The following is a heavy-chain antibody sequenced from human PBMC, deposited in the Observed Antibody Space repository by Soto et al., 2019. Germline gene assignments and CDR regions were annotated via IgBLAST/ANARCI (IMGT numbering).Heavy chain of an antibody. V-gene: IGHV2-5*02. D-gene: IGHD1-26*01. J-gene: IGHJ4*02. CDR3: AHAYGGRSLY. CDR1: GFSLTTDRVG. CDR2: IYWDDSK. Sequence: QITLKESGPTLVKPTQTLTLTCTFSGFSLTTDRVGVGWIRQPPGEALEWLAVIYWDDSKTYRPSLESRLTINKDTSKNQVALTMTIMDSLDTATYYCAHAYGGRSLYWGQGTLVTVSS.